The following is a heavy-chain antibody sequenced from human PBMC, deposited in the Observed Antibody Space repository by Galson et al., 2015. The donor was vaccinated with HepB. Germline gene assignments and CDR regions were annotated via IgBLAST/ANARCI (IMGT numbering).Heavy chain of an antibody. D-gene: IGHD1-7*01. V-gene: IGHV3-15*07. CDR2: IKSKRDGETT. CDR3: TTGHTGTTHDGY. CDR1: GFIFSSAR. J-gene: IGHJ4*02. Sequence: SLRLSCAASGFIFSSARTNWVRQAPGRGLEWVGRIKSKRDGETTEYAAPVQGRITILRDDSQNTLHLQMNSLRIEDTGVYYCTTGHTGTTHDGYWGQGTLVTVSS.